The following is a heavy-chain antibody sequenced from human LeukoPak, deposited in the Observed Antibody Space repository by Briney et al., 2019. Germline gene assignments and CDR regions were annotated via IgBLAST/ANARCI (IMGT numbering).Heavy chain of an antibody. CDR3: ARGGGITMVRGVIPTNYFDY. V-gene: IGHV4-59*01. Sequence: PSETLSLTCTVSGGSISSYYWSWIRQPPGKGLEWIGYIYYSGSTNYNTSLKSRVTISVDTSKNQFSLKLSSVTAADTAVYYCARGGGITMVRGVIPTNYFDYWGQGTLVTVSS. D-gene: IGHD3-10*01. J-gene: IGHJ4*02. CDR1: GGSISSYY. CDR2: IYYSGST.